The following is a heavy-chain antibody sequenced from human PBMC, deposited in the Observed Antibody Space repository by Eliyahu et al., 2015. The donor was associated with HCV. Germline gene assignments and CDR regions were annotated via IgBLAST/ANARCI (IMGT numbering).Heavy chain of an antibody. Sequence: QLQLQESGPGLVKPSETLSLTCTVSGXSXXXSXYXXGWIXQPPGKGLEWIGSIXYSGSTYYNPYLKSRVTIYVDTSKNQFSLKLSSVTAADTAVYYCASQPSGSYYVLNWYFDLWGRGTLVTVSS. CDR3: ASQPSGSYYVLNWYFDL. J-gene: IGHJ2*01. CDR2: IXYSGST. CDR1: GXSXXXSXYX. V-gene: IGHV4-39*01. D-gene: IGHD1-26*01.